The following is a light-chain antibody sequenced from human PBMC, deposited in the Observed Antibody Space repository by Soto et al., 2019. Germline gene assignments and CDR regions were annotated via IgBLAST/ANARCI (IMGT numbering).Light chain of an antibody. CDR3: MQTKQLTIT. V-gene: IGKV2D-29*01. CDR1: QSLLHSNGKTY. CDR2: EVS. Sequence: DIVMTQTPLSLSVTPGQPAAISCKSSQSLLHSNGKTYLHWYLQKPGQPPQLLIFEVSNRFSGVPDRFSGSGSGTEFTLRISRVAAEDIGVYYCMQTKQLTITFGQGTRLEI. J-gene: IGKJ5*01.